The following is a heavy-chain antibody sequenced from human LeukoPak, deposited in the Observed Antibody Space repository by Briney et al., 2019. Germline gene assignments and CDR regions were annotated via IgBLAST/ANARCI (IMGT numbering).Heavy chain of an antibody. J-gene: IGHJ4*02. CDR2: IYYSGST. Sequence: SETLSLTCTVSGGSISSSSYYWGWIRQPPGKGLEWIGSIYYSGSTYYNPSLKSRVTISVDTSKNQFSLKLSSVTAADTAVYYCARAPRSLYYFDYWGQGTLVTVSS. CDR3: ARAPRSLYYFDY. V-gene: IGHV4-39*07. CDR1: GGSISSSSYY.